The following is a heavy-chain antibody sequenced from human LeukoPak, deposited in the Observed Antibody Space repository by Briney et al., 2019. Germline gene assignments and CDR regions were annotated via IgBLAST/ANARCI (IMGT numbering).Heavy chain of an antibody. CDR3: ERGDVMVRGVQYPKSGYYYMDV. Sequence: ASVKVSCKASGYTFTGYYMHWVRQAPGQGLEWMGRINPNSGGTNYAQKFQGRVTMTRDTSISTAYMELSRLRSDDTAVYYCERGDVMVRGVQYPKSGYYYMDVWGKGTTVTVSS. J-gene: IGHJ6*03. CDR1: GYTFTGYY. V-gene: IGHV1-2*06. D-gene: IGHD3-10*01. CDR2: INPNSGGT.